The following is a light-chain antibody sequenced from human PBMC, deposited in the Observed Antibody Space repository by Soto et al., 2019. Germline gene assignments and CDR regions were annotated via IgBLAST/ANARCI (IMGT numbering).Light chain of an antibody. J-gene: IGLJ2*01. CDR3: SSYTTSTTRV. V-gene: IGLV2-14*03. CDR2: DVN. CDR1: SSDVGVYDF. Sequence: QSALTQPASVSGSPRQSITISCAGTSSDVGVYDFVSWYQQHPGKAPKLLIYDVNNRPAGISNRFSGSKSGNTASLTISGLQAEDEADYYCSSYTTSTTRVFGGGTKLTVL.